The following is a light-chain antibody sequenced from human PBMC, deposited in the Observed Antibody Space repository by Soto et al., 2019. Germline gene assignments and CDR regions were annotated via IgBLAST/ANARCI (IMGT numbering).Light chain of an antibody. CDR1: QSILYSPNNKNY. CDR3: QQYYSTPRT. V-gene: IGKV4-1*01. Sequence: DIVMTQSPDSLAVSLGERATINCKSSQSILYSPNNKNYLAWYQQKPRQPPNLLLYWASTRESGVPDRFSGSGSGTDFTLTISSLQAEDVAVYYCQQYYSTPRTFGQGTKVEIK. CDR2: WAS. J-gene: IGKJ1*01.